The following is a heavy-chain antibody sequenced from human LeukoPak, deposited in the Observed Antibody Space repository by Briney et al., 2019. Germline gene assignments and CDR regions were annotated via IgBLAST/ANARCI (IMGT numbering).Heavy chain of an antibody. D-gene: IGHD3-16*01. CDR2: ISYDGSNK. CDR1: GFTFSSYA. CDR3: ARDFPPSIMITFGGVPGS. J-gene: IGHJ5*02. V-gene: IGHV3-30-3*01. Sequence: GGSLRLSCAASGFTFSSYAMHWVRQAPGKGLEWVAVISYDGSNKYYADSVKGRFTISRDNSKNTLYLQMNSLRAEDTAVYYCARDFPPSIMITFGGVPGSWGQGTLVTVSS.